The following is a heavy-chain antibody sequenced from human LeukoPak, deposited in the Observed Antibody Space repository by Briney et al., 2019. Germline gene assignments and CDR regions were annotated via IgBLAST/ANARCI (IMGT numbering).Heavy chain of an antibody. CDR1: GGSISSSSYY. V-gene: IGHV4-39*07. CDR2: IYYSGST. CDR3: ARDRMDQWLVYRYYYYYMDV. J-gene: IGHJ6*03. D-gene: IGHD6-19*01. Sequence: SETLSLTCTVSGGSISSSSYYWGWIRQPPGKGLEWIGTIYYSGSTYYNPSLKSRVTISVDTSKNQFSLKLSSVTAADTAVYYCARDRMDQWLVYRYYYYYMDVWGKGTTVTVSS.